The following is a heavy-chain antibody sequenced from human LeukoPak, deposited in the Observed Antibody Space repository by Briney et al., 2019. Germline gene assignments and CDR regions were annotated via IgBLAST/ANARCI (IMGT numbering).Heavy chain of an antibody. Sequence: SGTLSLTCTVSGGSISGYYWSWIRQPPGKGLQFIGYIYYSGSTYYNPSLESRVTISVDTSKNQFSLKLRSVTAADTAVYYCARLSKDTVVLPAAMAHYFDYWGQGTLVTVSS. D-gene: IGHD2-2*01. CDR2: IYYSGST. J-gene: IGHJ4*02. CDR1: GGSISGYY. CDR3: ARLSKDTVVLPAAMAHYFDY. V-gene: IGHV4-59*08.